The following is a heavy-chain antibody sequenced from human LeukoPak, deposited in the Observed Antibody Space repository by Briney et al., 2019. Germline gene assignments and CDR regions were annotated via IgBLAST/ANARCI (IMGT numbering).Heavy chain of an antibody. CDR1: GGSISDNDYS. Sequence: SETLSLTCNVSGGSISDNDYSWDWIRQPPGKGLEWMGCIHYSGTTYSNPSLKCRISISVDTSKSQFSLKLRSVAAADTAVYYCARRYYFVSGSYYPFDFWGQGTLVTVSS. CDR3: ARRYYFVSGSYYPFDF. V-gene: IGHV4-39*01. CDR2: IHYSGTT. J-gene: IGHJ4*02. D-gene: IGHD3-10*01.